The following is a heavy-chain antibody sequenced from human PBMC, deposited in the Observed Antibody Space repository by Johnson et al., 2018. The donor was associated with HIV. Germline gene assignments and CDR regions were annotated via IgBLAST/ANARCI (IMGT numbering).Heavy chain of an antibody. CDR3: ASRKH. CDR1: GFSFDDYA. CDR2: ISWNSGSL. J-gene: IGHJ3*01. Sequence: VQLVESGGGLVQPGRSLRLSCAASGFSFDDYAMHWVRQAPGQGLEWVSGISWNSGSLGYADSVKGRFTISRDNDKNSLYLQMHSLRAEDTAVYYCASRKHWGQGTMVTVSS. V-gene: IGHV3-9*01.